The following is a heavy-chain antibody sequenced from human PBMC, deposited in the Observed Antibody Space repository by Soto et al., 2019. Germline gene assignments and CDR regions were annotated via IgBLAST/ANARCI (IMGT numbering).Heavy chain of an antibody. Sequence: GESLKISCKASGYTLTTYWISWVRQMPGKGLEWMGNIDPTDSYTNYSPSFQGHATISVDKPINTAYLQWSSLKASDTAMYYCARRDVWGQGTTVTVSS. CDR2: IDPTDSYT. V-gene: IGHV5-10-1*01. CDR1: GYTLTTYW. CDR3: ARRDV. J-gene: IGHJ6*02.